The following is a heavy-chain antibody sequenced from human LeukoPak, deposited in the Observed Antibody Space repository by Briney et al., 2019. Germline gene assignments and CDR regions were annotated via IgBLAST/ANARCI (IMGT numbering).Heavy chain of an antibody. CDR2: IRYDGSNK. D-gene: IGHD2-15*01. Sequence: GGSLRLSCAASGFTFSSYGMHWVRQAPGKGLEWVAFIRYDGSNKYYADSVKGRFTISRDNSKNTLYLQMNSLRAEDTAVYYCAKEFKDIVVVVAASPLYGMDVWGQGTTVTVSS. J-gene: IGHJ6*02. CDR1: GFTFSSYG. V-gene: IGHV3-30*02. CDR3: AKEFKDIVVVVAASPLYGMDV.